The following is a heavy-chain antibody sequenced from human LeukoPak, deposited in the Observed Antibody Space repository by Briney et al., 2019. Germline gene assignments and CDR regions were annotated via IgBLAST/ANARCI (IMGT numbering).Heavy chain of an antibody. V-gene: IGHV6-1*01. Sequence: SQTLSLTCAISGDSVSSHRAIWHWIRQSPSGGLEWLGRTYYRSKWYDDCAVFVKGRITINPDTSQNQFSLHLNSVTPEDTAVYYCARAGAGSAAFLFDSWGQGTLVTVSS. J-gene: IGHJ4*02. D-gene: IGHD2-21*02. CDR2: TYYRSKWYD. CDR3: ARAGAGSAAFLFDS. CDR1: GDSVSSHRAI.